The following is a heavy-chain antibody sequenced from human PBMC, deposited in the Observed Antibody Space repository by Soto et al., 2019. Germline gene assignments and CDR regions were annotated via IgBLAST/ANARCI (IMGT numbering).Heavy chain of an antibody. CDR2: IYPGDSDT. D-gene: IGHD2-15*01. Sequence: PGESLKISCKGSGYSFTSYWIGWVRQMPGKGLECMGIIYPGDSDTRYSPSFQGQVTISADKPISTAYLQWSSLKASDTAMYYCARRYCSGDSCNHDAFDVWGQGTMVTVSS. V-gene: IGHV5-51*01. CDR1: GYSFTSYW. J-gene: IGHJ3*01. CDR3: ARRYCSGDSCNHDAFDV.